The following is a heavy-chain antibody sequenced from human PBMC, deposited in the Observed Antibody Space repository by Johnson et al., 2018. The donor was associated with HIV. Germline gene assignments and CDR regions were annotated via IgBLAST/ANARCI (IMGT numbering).Heavy chain of an antibody. CDR2: ISQSGSTI. Sequence: QMLLVESGGDLVQPGGSLRLSCAASGFTFSDYYMSWIRQAPGKGLEWISYISQSGSTIYYADSVKGRFTISRDNAKNSLYLQMNSLRAEDTAVYYCARDHSRDEAFDIWGQGTMVTVSS. J-gene: IGHJ3*02. CDR3: ARDHSRDEAFDI. CDR1: GFTFSDYY. D-gene: IGHD5-24*01. V-gene: IGHV3-11*04.